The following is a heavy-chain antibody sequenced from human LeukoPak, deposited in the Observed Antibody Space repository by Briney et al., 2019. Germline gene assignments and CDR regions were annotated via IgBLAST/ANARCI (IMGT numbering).Heavy chain of an antibody. J-gene: IGHJ5*02. V-gene: IGHV3-7*01. CDR2: IKQDGSGK. Sequence: GGSLRLSCAASGFTFSSYWMSWVRQAPGKGLEWVANIKQDGSGKYYVDSVKGRFTISRDNAKNSLYLQMNSLRAEDTAVYYCARGGYCSGGSCYPLGSWGQGTLVTVSS. CDR1: GFTFSSYW. CDR3: ARGGYCSGGSCYPLGS. D-gene: IGHD2-15*01.